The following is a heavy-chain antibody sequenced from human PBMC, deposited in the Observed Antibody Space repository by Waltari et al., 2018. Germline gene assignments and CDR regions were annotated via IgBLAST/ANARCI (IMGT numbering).Heavy chain of an antibody. CDR3: ARQAYCGGDCYQGGRWFDP. CDR2: IYHSGST. D-gene: IGHD2-21*01. J-gene: IGHJ5*02. CDR1: GYSISSGYY. V-gene: IGHV4-38-2*01. Sequence: QVQLQESGPGLVKPSETLSLTCAVSGYSISSGYYWGWIRQPPGKGLEWIGSIYHSGSTYYNPSLKSRVTISVDTSKNQFSLKLSSVTAADTAVYYCARQAYCGGDCYQGGRWFDPWGQGTLVTVSS.